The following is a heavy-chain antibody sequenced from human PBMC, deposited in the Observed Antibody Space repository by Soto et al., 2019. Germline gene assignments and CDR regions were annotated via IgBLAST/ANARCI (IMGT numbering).Heavy chain of an antibody. J-gene: IGHJ3*02. CDR3: ARIGRYYYGSGSPLDAFDI. D-gene: IGHD3-10*01. CDR2: ISSNGGST. Sequence: PGGSLRLSCAASGFTFSSYAMHWVRQAPGKGLEYVSAISSNGGSTYYANSVKGRFTISRDNSKNTLYLQMGSLRAEDMAVYYCARIGRYYYGSGSPLDAFDIWGQGTMVTVSS. CDR1: GFTFSSYA. V-gene: IGHV3-64*01.